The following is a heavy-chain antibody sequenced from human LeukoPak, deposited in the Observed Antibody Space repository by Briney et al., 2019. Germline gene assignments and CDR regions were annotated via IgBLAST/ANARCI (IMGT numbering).Heavy chain of an antibody. V-gene: IGHV3-30*18. CDR3: AKVGVGQQLVRGYFDY. CDR2: ISYDGSDK. Sequence: PGRSLRLSCAASGYTFSSSGVHGVRQAPGKGLEWGAVISYDGSDKYYADSVRGRFTISRDNSKNTLYLEMNSLRAEDTAVYYCAKVGVGQQLVRGYFDYWGQGTLVTVSS. D-gene: IGHD6-13*01. CDR1: GYTFSSSG. J-gene: IGHJ4*02.